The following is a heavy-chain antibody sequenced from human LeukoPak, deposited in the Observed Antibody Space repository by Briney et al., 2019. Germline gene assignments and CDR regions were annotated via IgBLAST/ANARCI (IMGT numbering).Heavy chain of an antibody. CDR3: ARDPGGAVRGVYYFDY. CDR1: GFTFSSYS. Sequence: GGSLRLSCAASGFTFSSYSMNWVRQAPGKGLEWVSSISSSSSYIYYADSVKGRFTISRDNAKNSLYLQMNSLRAEDTAVYYCARDPGGAVRGVYYFDYWGQGTLVTVSS. J-gene: IGHJ4*02. D-gene: IGHD3-10*01. CDR2: ISSSSSYI. V-gene: IGHV3-21*01.